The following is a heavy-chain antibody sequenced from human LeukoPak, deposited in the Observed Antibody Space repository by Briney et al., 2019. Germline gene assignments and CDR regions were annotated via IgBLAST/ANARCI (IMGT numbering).Heavy chain of an antibody. J-gene: IGHJ6*03. CDR3: ARDRRVTMVRGVTITSDYYYYMDV. Sequence: SETLSLTCTVSGGSISSYYWSWIRQPPGKGLEWIGYIYYSGSTYYNPSLRSRVTISVDTSKNQFSLKLSSVTAADTAVYYCARDRRVTMVRGVTITSDYYYYMDVWGKGTTVTISS. D-gene: IGHD3-10*01. V-gene: IGHV4-59*12. CDR1: GGSISSYY. CDR2: IYYSGST.